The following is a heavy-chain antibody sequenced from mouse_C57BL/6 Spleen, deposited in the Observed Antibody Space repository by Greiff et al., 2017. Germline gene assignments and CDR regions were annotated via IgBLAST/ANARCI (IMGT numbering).Heavy chain of an antibody. CDR2: IYPGDGDT. CDR1: GYAFSSSW. CDR3: AGWAYDAMDY. J-gene: IGHJ4*01. Sequence: QVQLQQSGPELVKPGASVKISCKASGYAFSSSWMNWVQQRPGKGLEWIGRIYPGDGDTNYNGKFKGKATLTADKSSSTAYMQLSSLTSEDSAVYFCAGWAYDAMDYWGKGTSVTVSA. V-gene: IGHV1-82*01.